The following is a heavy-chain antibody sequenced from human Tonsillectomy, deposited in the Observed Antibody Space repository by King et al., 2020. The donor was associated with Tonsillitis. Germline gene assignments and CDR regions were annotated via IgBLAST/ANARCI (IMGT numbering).Heavy chain of an antibody. Sequence: VQLVESGGGLVKPGGSLRLSCVVSGFTFTNAWMSWVRQAPGKGLEWVGRIKGKTDGGTTDYAAPVKGRFTISRDDSKKKGYLQMNSLKTEDTAVYYCTRDDRGSSDAFDIWGQGTMVTVSS. CDR3: TRDDRGSSDAFDI. V-gene: IGHV3-15*01. CDR2: IKGKTDGGTT. CDR1: GFTFTNAW. J-gene: IGHJ3*02. D-gene: IGHD1-26*01.